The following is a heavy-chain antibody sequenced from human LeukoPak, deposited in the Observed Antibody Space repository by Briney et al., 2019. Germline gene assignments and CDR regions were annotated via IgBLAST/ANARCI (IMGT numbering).Heavy chain of an antibody. CDR3: VRVTRRPGAYGDHFDY. V-gene: IGHV4-59*01. Sequence: SETLSLTCTVSGGSISSYYWSWIRQPPGKGLEWIGCIYYSGSTNYSPSLKSRVTISVDTSKNQFYLTLSSVTAADTGVYYCVRVTRRPGAYGDHFDYWGQGTLVTVSS. CDR1: GGSISSYY. J-gene: IGHJ4*02. D-gene: IGHD4-17*01. CDR2: IYYSGST.